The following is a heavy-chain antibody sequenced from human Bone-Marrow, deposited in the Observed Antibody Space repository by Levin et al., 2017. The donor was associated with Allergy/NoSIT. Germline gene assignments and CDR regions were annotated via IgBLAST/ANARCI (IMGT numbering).Heavy chain of an antibody. CDR3: ARATNHYYGRGFDY. Sequence: SGPTLVKPTQTLTLTCTFSGFSLSTSGMCVSWIRQPPGKALEWLARIDWDDDKYYSTSLKTRLIISKDTSKNQVVLTMTNMDPVDTATYYCARATNHYYGRGFDYWGQGTLVTVSS. CDR2: IDWDDDK. CDR1: GFSLSTSGMC. D-gene: IGHD3-10*01. V-gene: IGHV2-70*11. J-gene: IGHJ4*02.